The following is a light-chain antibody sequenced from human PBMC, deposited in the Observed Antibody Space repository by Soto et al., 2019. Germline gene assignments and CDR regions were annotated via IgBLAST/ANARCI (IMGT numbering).Light chain of an antibody. Sequence: EIVLTQSPGTLSLSPGERATLSCRASQSVSSSYVAWYQQKPGKAPRLLIYDTSTRATGIPDRFSGSGSGTDFTLSISRLKPEDCAVYFCQQYGSSPYTFGQGTKLEIK. CDR2: DTS. CDR1: QSVSSSY. V-gene: IGKV3-20*01. CDR3: QQYGSSPYT. J-gene: IGKJ2*01.